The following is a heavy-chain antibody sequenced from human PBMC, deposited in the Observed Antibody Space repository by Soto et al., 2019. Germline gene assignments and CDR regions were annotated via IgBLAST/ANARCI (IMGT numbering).Heavy chain of an antibody. D-gene: IGHD2-2*01. CDR3: ARGVVDQRLSYYFDY. Sequence: SETLSLTCAVYGGSFSGYYWSWIRQPPGKGLGWIGEINHSGSTNYNPSLKSRVTISVDTSKNQFSLKLSSVTAADTAVYYCARGVVDQRLSYYFDYWGQGTLVTVSS. J-gene: IGHJ4*02. CDR2: INHSGST. CDR1: GGSFSGYY. V-gene: IGHV4-34*01.